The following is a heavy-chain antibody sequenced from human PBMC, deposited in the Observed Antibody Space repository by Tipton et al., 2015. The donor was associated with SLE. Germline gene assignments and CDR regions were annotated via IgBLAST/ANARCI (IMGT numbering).Heavy chain of an antibody. Sequence: TLSLTCAVYGGSFSGYYWSWIRQPPGKGLEWIGEINHSGSTYYNPSLKSRVTISVDTSKNQFSLKLSSVTAADTAVYYCASVPYWGQGTLVTVSS. CDR3: ASVPY. CDR1: GGSFSGYY. J-gene: IGHJ4*02. CDR2: INHSGST. V-gene: IGHV4-34*01.